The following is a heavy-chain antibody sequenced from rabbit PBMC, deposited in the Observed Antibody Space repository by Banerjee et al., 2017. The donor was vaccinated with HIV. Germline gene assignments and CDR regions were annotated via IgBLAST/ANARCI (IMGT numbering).Heavy chain of an antibody. CDR2: IWSDGTT. D-gene: IGHD3-3*01. CDR3: ARGLVAGVLDL. Sequence: QEQLEESGGDLVKPGASLTLTCKASGFDLSSSYYMCWVRQAPGKGLEWIACIWSDGTTDYASWAKGRFTISKTSSTTVTLQMTSLTAADTATYFCARGLVAGVLDLWGPGTLVPVS. V-gene: IGHV1S45*01. CDR1: GFDLSSSYY. J-gene: IGHJ6*01.